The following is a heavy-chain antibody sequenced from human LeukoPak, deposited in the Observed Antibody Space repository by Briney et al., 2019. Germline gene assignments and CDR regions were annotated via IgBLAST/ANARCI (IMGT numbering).Heavy chain of an antibody. D-gene: IGHD6-19*01. CDR1: GFTFSSYW. J-gene: IGHJ4*02. CDR3: ARGIAVADLDY. V-gene: IGHV3-74*01. CDR2: INSDGSST. Sequence: GGALRLSFAASGFTFSSYWMHWVRQAPGKGLVWVSRINSDGSSTSYADSVKGRFTISRDNAKNTLYLQMNSLRAEDTAVYYCARGIAVADLDYWGQGTLVTVSS.